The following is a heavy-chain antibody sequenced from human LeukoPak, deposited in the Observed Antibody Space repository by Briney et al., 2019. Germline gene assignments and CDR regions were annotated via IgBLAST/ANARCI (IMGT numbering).Heavy chain of an antibody. Sequence: GGSLRLSCAASGFTVRDYCMSWVRQAPGKGLEWVAVIYGDGSTYYADSVKGRFTISSDNLKNTLSLQMDSLRAADTAMYYCARGSPVASGRYSIYSSWGQGTLVTVSS. D-gene: IGHD3-10*01. CDR3: ARGSPVASGRYSIYSS. CDR1: GFTVRDYC. CDR2: IYGDGST. V-gene: IGHV3-53*01. J-gene: IGHJ5*02.